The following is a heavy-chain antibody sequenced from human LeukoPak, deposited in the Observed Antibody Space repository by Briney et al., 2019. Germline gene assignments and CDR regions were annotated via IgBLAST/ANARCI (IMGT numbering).Heavy chain of an antibody. CDR3: ARRTLKNSIAVAGSDAFDI. Sequence: SETLSLTCTVSGGSISGYYWSWIRQPPGKGLEWIGYIYYSGSTNYNPSLKSRVTISVDTSKNQFSLKLSSVTAADTAVYYCARRTLKNSIAVAGSDAFDIWGQGTMVTVSS. V-gene: IGHV4-59*08. J-gene: IGHJ3*02. CDR1: GGSISGYY. CDR2: IYYSGST. D-gene: IGHD6-19*01.